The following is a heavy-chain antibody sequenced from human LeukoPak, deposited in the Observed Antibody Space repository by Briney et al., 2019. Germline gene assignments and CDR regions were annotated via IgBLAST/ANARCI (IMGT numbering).Heavy chain of an antibody. CDR3: AREYSSSSLDY. Sequence: ASVKVSCKASGYTFTGYYMHWVRQAPGQGLEWMGWINPNGGGTNYAQKFQGRVTMTRDTSISTAYMELRRLRSDGTAVYYCAREYSSSSLDYWGQGTLVTVSS. D-gene: IGHD6-6*01. CDR1: GYTFTGYY. J-gene: IGHJ4*02. V-gene: IGHV1-2*02. CDR2: INPNGGGT.